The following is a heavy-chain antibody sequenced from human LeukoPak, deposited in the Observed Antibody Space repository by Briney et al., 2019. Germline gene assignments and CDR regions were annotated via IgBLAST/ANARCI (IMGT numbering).Heavy chain of an antibody. D-gene: IGHD3-3*01. J-gene: IGHJ6*03. CDR2: MNPISGDT. V-gene: IGHV1-8*03. Sequence: ASVKVSCKASGYTFTGYYMHWVRQATGQGLEWMGWMNPISGDTGYAQRFQGRVTITRNTSISTAYMELSSLRSEDTAVYYCARVPPRVSFDFWSGYPSGYYYMDVWGKGTTVTVSS. CDR1: GYTFTGYY. CDR3: ARVPPRVSFDFWSGYPSGYYYMDV.